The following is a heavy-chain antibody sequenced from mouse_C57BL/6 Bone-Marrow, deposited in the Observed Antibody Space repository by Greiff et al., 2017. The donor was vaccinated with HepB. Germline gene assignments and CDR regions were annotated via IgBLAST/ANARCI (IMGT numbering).Heavy chain of an antibody. D-gene: IGHD1-1*01. CDR1: GFTFSDYG. CDR3: ARPHYGSKDYAMDY. Sequence: EVQLMESGGGLVKPGGSLKLSCAASGFTFSDYGMHWVRQAPEKGLEWVAYISSGSSTIYYADTVKGRFTISRDNAKNTLFLQMTSLRSEDTAMYYCARPHYGSKDYAMDYWGQGTSVTVSS. CDR2: ISSGSSTI. J-gene: IGHJ4*01. V-gene: IGHV5-17*01.